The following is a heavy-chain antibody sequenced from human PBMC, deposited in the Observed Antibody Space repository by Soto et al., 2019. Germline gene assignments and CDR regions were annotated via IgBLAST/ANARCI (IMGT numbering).Heavy chain of an antibody. Sequence: SQTLSLTCAISGESVSRNSAAWNWIRQSPSRGLEWLGRTYYRSKWYSDYEVSVKSRITINPDTSKNQVSLQLDSVSPQDTAVYYCAREGREYSGHGPFDSWGQGTLGTGSS. CDR1: GESVSRNSAA. V-gene: IGHV6-1*01. D-gene: IGHD5-12*01. J-gene: IGHJ4*02. CDR2: TYYRSKWYS. CDR3: AREGREYSGHGPFDS.